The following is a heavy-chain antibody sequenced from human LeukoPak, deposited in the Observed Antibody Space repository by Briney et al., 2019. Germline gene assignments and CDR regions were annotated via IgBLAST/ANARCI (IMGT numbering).Heavy chain of an antibody. CDR1: GGSFSGYY. CDR3: ARGGITMVRGVSGNYYGMDV. J-gene: IGHJ6*04. Sequence: SETLSLTCAVYGGSFSGYYWSWIRQPLGKGLEWIGEINHSGSTNYNPSLKSRVTISVDTSKNQFSLKLSSVTAADTAVYYCARGGITMVRGVSGNYYGMDVWGKGTTVTVSS. V-gene: IGHV4-34*01. CDR2: INHSGST. D-gene: IGHD3-10*01.